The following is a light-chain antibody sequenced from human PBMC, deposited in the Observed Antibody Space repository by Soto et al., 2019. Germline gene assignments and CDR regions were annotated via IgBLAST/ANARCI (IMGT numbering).Light chain of an antibody. V-gene: IGLV2-23*02. CDR1: SGDVGTYNL. CDR2: EVS. J-gene: IGLJ1*01. CDR3: CSYAGGATHCV. Sequence: QSALTQPASVSGSHGQSITISCTGTSGDVGTYNLVSWYQQHPGKAPKLMISEVSKRPSGISSRFSGSKAGNTASLTISGLQAEDEADYHCCSYAGGATHCVFGTGTKVTV.